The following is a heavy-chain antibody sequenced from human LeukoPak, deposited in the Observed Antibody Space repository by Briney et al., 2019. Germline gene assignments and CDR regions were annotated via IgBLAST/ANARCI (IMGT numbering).Heavy chain of an antibody. CDR3: ARRYGEIDY. J-gene: IGHJ4*02. V-gene: IGHV3-7*01. CDR1: GFTFSRYW. CDR2: IKQDGSEK. Sequence: GGSLRLSCAASGFTFSRYWMNWVRQAPGKGLEWVANIKQDGSEKYYVDSVEGRFTISRDNAKNSLYLQMNSLRAEDTAVYYCARRYGEIDYWGQGTLVTVSS. D-gene: IGHD3-10*01.